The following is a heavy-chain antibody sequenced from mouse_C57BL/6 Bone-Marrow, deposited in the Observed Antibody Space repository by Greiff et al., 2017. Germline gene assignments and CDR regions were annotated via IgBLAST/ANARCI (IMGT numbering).Heavy chain of an antibody. J-gene: IGHJ1*03. V-gene: IGHV1-54*01. CDR1: GYAFTNYL. CDR3: ARGRILHPGYFDV. D-gene: IGHD1-1*01. CDR2: INPVSGGT. Sequence: QVQLQQSGAELVRPGTSVKVSCKASGYAFTNYLIEWVKQRPGQGLEWIGVINPVSGGTNYNEKFKGKATLTADKSSSTAYMQRSSLTSEDSAVYFCARGRILHPGYFDVWGTGTTVTVSS.